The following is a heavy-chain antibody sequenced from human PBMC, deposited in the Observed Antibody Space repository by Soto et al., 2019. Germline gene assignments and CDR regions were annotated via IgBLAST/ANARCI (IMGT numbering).Heavy chain of an antibody. V-gene: IGHV3-15*07. D-gene: IGHD6-6*01. J-gene: IGHJ4*02. CDR3: ITDRLV. CDR1: GFSFTNAG. CDR2: IKSKADGGTA. Sequence: EVQLVESGGGLVKPGGSLRLSCAASGFSFTNAGMNWARQAPGKGLEWVGRIKSKADGGTADYVAPVKGRFTISRDDSKNTLFLQMNSLKTEDTAVYYCITDRLVWGQGTLVTVSS.